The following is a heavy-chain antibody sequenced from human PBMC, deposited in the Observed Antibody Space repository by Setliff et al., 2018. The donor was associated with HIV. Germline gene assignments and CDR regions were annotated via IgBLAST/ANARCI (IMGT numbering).Heavy chain of an antibody. CDR1: GYSISSGYY. V-gene: IGHV4-38-2*01. CDR2: IHHSGST. D-gene: IGHD6-19*01. Sequence: KPSETLSPTCALAGYSISSGYYWGWIRQPPGKGLKWIGSIHHSGSTYYNPSLKSRVTISVHTSKNQFYLKLSSVTAADTAVYYCARHSRGWYRVVDYWGQGTLVTVSS. CDR3: ARHSRGWYRVVDY. J-gene: IGHJ4*02.